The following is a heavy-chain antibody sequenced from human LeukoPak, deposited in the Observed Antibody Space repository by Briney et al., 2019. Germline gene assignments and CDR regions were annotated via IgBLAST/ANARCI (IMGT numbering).Heavy chain of an antibody. J-gene: IGHJ6*03. V-gene: IGHV1-2*02. CDR2: INPNSGGT. CDR3: ARGKTTVVTYGGDYYYMDV. D-gene: IGHD4-23*01. Sequence: ASVKVSCKASGYTFTGYYMHWVRQAPGQGLEWMGWINPNSGGTNYAQKFQGRVTMTRDTSISTAYMELSRLRSDDTAVYYCARGKTTVVTYGGDYYYMDVWGKGTTVTVSS. CDR1: GYTFTGYY.